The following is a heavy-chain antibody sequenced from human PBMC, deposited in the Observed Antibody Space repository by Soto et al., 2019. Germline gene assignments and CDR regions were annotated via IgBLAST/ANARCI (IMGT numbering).Heavy chain of an antibody. D-gene: IGHD2-21*02. CDR3: AKDTQVVTFIFDY. Sequence: QTGGSLRLSCAASGFTFFTYAMSWVRQAPGKGLEWVSSITDSGDSTYYADSVEGRFTISRDNSKNTLYLQMKSLRAEDTAVYYCAKDTQVVTFIFDYCGQGTLVTVSS. V-gene: IGHV3-23*01. CDR2: ITDSGDST. J-gene: IGHJ4*02. CDR1: GFTFFTYA.